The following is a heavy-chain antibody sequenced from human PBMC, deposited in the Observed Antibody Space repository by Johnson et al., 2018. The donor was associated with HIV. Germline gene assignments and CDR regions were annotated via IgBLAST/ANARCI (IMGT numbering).Heavy chain of an antibody. J-gene: IGHJ3*02. D-gene: IGHD1-1*01. V-gene: IGHV3-7*01. Sequence: VESVKGRFTISRDNAKNSMYLQMNRLRAEDTAVYYCARDRAKVDDPNDAFDIWGQGTVVTVSS. CDR3: ARDRAKVDDPNDAFDI.